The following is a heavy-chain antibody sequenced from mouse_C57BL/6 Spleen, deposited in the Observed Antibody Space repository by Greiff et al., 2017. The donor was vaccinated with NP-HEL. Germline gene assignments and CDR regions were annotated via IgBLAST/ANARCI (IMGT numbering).Heavy chain of an antibody. CDR3: ARAQGDYYAMDY. Sequence: QVQLQQSGAELVKPGASVKISCKASGYAFRSYWMNWVKQRPGKGLEWIGQIYPGDGDTNYNGKFKGKATLTADKSSSTAYMQLSSLTSEVSAVYFCARAQGDYYAMDYWGQGTSVTVSS. J-gene: IGHJ4*01. CDR1: GYAFRSYW. CDR2: IYPGDGDT. V-gene: IGHV1-80*01.